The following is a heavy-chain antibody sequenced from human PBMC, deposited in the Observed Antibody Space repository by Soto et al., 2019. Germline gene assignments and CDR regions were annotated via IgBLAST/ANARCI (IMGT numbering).Heavy chain of an antibody. Sequence: PSETLSLTCTVSGGSISSSSYYWGWIRQPPGKGLEWIGSIYYRGSTYYNPSLKGRVTISVDTSKNQFSLKLSSVTAADTAVYYCARVPDRWGQGTLVTVSS. D-gene: IGHD2-2*01. CDR2: IYYRGST. CDR3: ARVPDR. CDR1: GGSISSSSYY. V-gene: IGHV4-39*07. J-gene: IGHJ5*02.